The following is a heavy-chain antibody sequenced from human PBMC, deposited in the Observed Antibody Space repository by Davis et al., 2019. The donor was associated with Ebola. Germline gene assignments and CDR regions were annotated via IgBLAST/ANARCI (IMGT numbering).Heavy chain of an antibody. Sequence: PGGSLRLSCAASGFTFSSYEMNWVRQAPGKGLEWVSYISSSGSTIYYADSVKGRFNISRDNAKNSLYLQMNSLRAEDTAVYYCARDPYDFWSGYYYGMDVWGQGTTVTVSS. CDR3: ARDPYDFWSGYYYGMDV. J-gene: IGHJ6*02. D-gene: IGHD3-3*01. V-gene: IGHV3-48*03. CDR1: GFTFSSYE. CDR2: ISSSGSTI.